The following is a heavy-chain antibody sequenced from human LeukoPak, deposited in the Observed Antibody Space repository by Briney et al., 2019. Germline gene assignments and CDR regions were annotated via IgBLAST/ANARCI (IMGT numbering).Heavy chain of an antibody. CDR1: RFTLSTYW. CDR2: IWYDGSSK. CDR3: ATDRGVFGSKQGSYFDF. Sequence: PGGSLRLSCAASRFTLSTYWMSWVRQAPGKGLEWVALIWYDGSSKKHADSVRGRFTISRDDSKNTLYLQMDSLRAEDTAVYYCATDRGVFGSKQGSYFDFWGQGTLVTVSS. J-gene: IGHJ4*02. V-gene: IGHV3-33*08. D-gene: IGHD3-10*01.